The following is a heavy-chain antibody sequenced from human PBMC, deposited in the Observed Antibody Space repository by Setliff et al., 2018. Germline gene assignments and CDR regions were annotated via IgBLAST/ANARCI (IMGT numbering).Heavy chain of an antibody. CDR2: IYTSGST. V-gene: IGHV4-61*09. D-gene: IGHD3-3*01. CDR3: ARTDDYYNFYAY. J-gene: IGHJ4*02. CDR1: GGSISSGSYY. Sequence: TSETLSLTCTVSGGSISSGSYYWSWIRQPAGKGLEWIGHIYTSGSTNYNPSLKSRVTISVDTSKNQFSLKLDSVTAADTAVYYCARTDDYYNFYAYWGQGTLVTVSS.